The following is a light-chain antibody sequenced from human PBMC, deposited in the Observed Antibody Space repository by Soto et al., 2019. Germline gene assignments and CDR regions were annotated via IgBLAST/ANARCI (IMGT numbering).Light chain of an antibody. V-gene: IGLV1-44*01. Sequence: QSVLTQPPSASGTPGQRVTIPCSGSSSNIGSNTVNWYQQLPGTAPKLLIYSNNQRPSGVPDRFSGSKSGTSASLAISGLQSEDEADYYCAAWDDSLNGPVVFGGGTKHTVL. CDR1: SSNIGSNT. J-gene: IGLJ2*01. CDR3: AAWDDSLNGPVV. CDR2: SNN.